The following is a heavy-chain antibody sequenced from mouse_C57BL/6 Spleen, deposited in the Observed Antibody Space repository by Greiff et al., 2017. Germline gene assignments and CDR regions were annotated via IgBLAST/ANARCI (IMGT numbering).Heavy chain of an antibody. D-gene: IGHD3-1*01. CDR2: IDPEDGGT. CDR1: GFTIKDYY. V-gene: IGHV14-2*01. Sequence: VQLQQPGAELVKPGASVKLSCTASGFTIKDYYMHWVKQRTGQGLEWIGRIDPEDGGTNYTPKFQGKATITADTSSSTAYLQLSSLTSEDTAVYYCAREGLDAMDYWGQGTTLTVSS. CDR3: AREGLDAMDY. J-gene: IGHJ4*01.